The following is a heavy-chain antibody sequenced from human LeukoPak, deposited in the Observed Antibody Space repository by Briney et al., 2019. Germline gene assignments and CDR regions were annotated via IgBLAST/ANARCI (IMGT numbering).Heavy chain of an antibody. CDR1: GGSISRGGYY. CDR3: ARGGNAFDI. J-gene: IGHJ3*02. V-gene: IGHV4-31*03. CDR2: IYYSGST. Sequence: SQTLSLTYTVSGGSISRGGYYWSWLRQRPGKGLEWIGYIYYSGSTYYNPSLNSRVTISVDTSKNQFSLELSSVTAADTAVYYCARGGNAFDIWGQGTMVTVSS. D-gene: IGHD1-26*01.